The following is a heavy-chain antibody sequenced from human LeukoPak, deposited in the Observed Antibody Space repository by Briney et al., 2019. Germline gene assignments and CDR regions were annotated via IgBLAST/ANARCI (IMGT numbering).Heavy chain of an antibody. CDR3: AREGPEEAFDI. CDR2: MNPNSGNT. CDR1: GYTFTSYD. V-gene: IGHV1-8*03. J-gene: IGHJ3*02. Sequence: ASVKVSCKASGYTFTSYDINWVRQATGQGLEWMGWMNPNSGNTGYAQKFQGRVTITGNTSISTAYMELSSLRSEDTAVYYCAREGPEEAFDIWGQGTMVTVSS.